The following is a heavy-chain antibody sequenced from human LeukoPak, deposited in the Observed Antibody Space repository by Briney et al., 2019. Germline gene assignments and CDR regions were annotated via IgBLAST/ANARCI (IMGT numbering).Heavy chain of an antibody. D-gene: IGHD4-17*01. CDR3: AKTLRDYGDRSYYYYMDV. CDR2: ISYDGSDK. J-gene: IGHJ6*03. V-gene: IGHV3-30*18. CDR1: GFSFSSYG. Sequence: PGGSLRLSCAASGFSFSSYGMHWVRQAPGKGLEWVAVISYDGSDKYYGDSVKGRFTISRDNSKNTLYLQMNSLRAEDTAVYYCAKTLRDYGDRSYYYYMDVWGKGTTVTISS.